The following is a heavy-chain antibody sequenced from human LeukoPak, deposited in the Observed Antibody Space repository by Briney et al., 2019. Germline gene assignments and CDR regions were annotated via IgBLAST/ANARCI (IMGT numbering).Heavy chain of an antibody. D-gene: IGHD1-26*01. CDR1: GGSITDYY. J-gene: IGHJ5*02. CDR2: IYKSGST. CDR3: ARDDRVSGTFLRWSDP. Sequence: PSETLSLTCTVSGGSITDYYWSWIRQPAGKGLEWIGHIYKSGSTDYNPSLKSRVTMSMDTSKSQFSLNLRSVTAADTAVYYCARDDRVSGTFLRWSDPWGQGTLVTVSS. V-gene: IGHV4-4*07.